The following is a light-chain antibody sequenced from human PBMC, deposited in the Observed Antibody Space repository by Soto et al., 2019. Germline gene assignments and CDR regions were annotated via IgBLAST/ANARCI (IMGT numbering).Light chain of an antibody. CDR2: AAS. Sequence: EIVLTQSPGTLSLSPGERAPLSCRARQSVSSSFLAWYQQRPGQAPRLLIYAASTRATGIPARFSGSGSGTEFTLTISSLQSEDFAVYFCQQYDTSPPMYTFGQGTKVDIK. CDR3: QQYDTSPPMYT. CDR1: QSVSSSF. J-gene: IGKJ2*01. V-gene: IGKV3-20*01.